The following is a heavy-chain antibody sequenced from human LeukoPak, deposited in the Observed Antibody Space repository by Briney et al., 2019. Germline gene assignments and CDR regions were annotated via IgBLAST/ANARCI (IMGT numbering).Heavy chain of an antibody. CDR1: GGSFSGYY. J-gene: IGHJ4*02. Sequence: SETLSRTCAVYGGSFSGYYWSWIRQPPGKGLEWIGEINHSGSTNYNPSLKSRVTTSVDTSKNQFSLKPSSVTAADTAVYYCAKDTGYSSGGMDYWGQGTLVTVSS. CDR2: INHSGST. V-gene: IGHV4-34*01. D-gene: IGHD6-19*01. CDR3: AKDTGYSSGGMDY.